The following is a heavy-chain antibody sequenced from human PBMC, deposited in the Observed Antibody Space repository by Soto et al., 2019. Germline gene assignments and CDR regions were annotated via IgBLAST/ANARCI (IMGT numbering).Heavy chain of an antibody. V-gene: IGHV3-15*07. J-gene: IGHJ4*02. Sequence: EVQLVESGGGLVKPGGSLRLSCAASGFTFSNAWMNWVRQAPGKGLEWVGRIKSKTDGGTTDYAAPVKGRFTISRDDSKNTLYLQMNSLKTEDTAVYYCTSRELIAVVSQGPDYWGQGTLVTVSS. CDR1: GFTFSNAW. D-gene: IGHD6-19*01. CDR2: IKSKTDGGTT. CDR3: TSRELIAVVSQGPDY.